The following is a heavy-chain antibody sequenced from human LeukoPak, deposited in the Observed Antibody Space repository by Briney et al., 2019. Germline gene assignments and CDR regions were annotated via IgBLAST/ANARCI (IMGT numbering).Heavy chain of an antibody. D-gene: IGHD3-10*01. J-gene: IGHJ3*02. CDR3: ARSNYGSVLDI. CDR1: GFTFSDYY. CDR2: ISSSSSYM. V-gene: IGHV3-11*06. Sequence: GSLRLSCAASGFTFSDYYMSWIRQAPGKGLEWVSSISSSSSYMYYADSVKGRFTISRDNAKNSLYLQMNSLRAEDTAVYYCARSNYGSVLDIWGQGTMVTVSS.